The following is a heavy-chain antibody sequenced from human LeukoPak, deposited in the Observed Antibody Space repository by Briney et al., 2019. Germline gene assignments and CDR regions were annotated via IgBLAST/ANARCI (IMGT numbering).Heavy chain of an antibody. Sequence: GGSLRLSCAASGFTFGSYGMHWVRQAPGKGLEWVAFIRYDGSNKYYADSVKGRFTISRDNSKNTLYLQMNSLRAEDTAVYYCAKDSQYYDHYYYYYYMDVWGKGTTVTVSS. CDR1: GFTFGSYG. V-gene: IGHV3-30*02. D-gene: IGHD3-3*01. CDR3: AKDSQYYDHYYYYYYMDV. J-gene: IGHJ6*03. CDR2: IRYDGSNK.